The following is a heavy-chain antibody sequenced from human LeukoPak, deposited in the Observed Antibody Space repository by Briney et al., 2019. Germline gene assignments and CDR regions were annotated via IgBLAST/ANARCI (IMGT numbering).Heavy chain of an antibody. J-gene: IGHJ4*02. CDR2: ISAYNGNT. CDR1: GYTFTSYG. Sequence: ASVKVSCKASGYTFTSYGISWVRQAPGQGLEWMGWISAYNGNTNYAQKLQGRVTMTTDTSTSTAYMELRSLRSDDTAVYYCARAEVVTAILLQQDCWGQGALVTVSS. D-gene: IGHD2-21*02. V-gene: IGHV1-18*01. CDR3: ARAEVVTAILLQQDC.